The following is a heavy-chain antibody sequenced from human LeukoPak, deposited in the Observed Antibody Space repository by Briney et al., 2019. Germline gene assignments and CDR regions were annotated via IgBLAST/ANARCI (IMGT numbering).Heavy chain of an antibody. CDR1: GGTLSSYA. J-gene: IGHJ4*02. CDR3: ASFDLGSGYDYVNY. V-gene: IGHV1-69*01. CDR2: IIPIFGTA. D-gene: IGHD5-12*01. Sequence: SVKVSCKASGGTLSSYAISWVRQAPGQGLEWMGGIIPIFGTANYAQKFQGGVTITADESTSTAYMELSSLRSEDTAVYYCASFDLGSGYDYVNYWGQGTLVTVSS.